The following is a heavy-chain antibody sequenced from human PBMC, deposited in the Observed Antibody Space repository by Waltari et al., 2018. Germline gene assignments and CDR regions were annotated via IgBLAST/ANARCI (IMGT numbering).Heavy chain of an antibody. V-gene: IGHV3-73*01. CDR2: IRSRFKGDAT. CDR1: GLITSAYA. J-gene: IGHJ4*02. D-gene: IGHD7-27*01. CDR3: IRPFEMGID. Sequence: EVQLVESGGPLVQPGGSLKLSCAASGLITSAYAIHWVRQASGKGPEWVGRIRSRFKGDATAYGESVQGRFTISRDDSKNTVYLEMNSLKTDDTAVYYCIRPFEMGIDWGQGTLVTVSS.